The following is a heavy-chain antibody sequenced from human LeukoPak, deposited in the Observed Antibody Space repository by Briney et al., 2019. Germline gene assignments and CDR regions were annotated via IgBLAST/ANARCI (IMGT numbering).Heavy chain of an antibody. CDR1: GFTFSSYR. V-gene: IGHV3-48*01. J-gene: IGHJ4*02. CDR3: ARAQGSRDY. D-gene: IGHD2-2*01. CDR2: ISSSSSTI. Sequence: GGSLRLSCAASGFTFSSYRMIWVRQTPGEGLEWVSYISSSSSTIYYADSVKGRFTISRDNAKNSLYLQMNSLRAEDTAVYYCARAQGSRDYWGQGTLVTVSS.